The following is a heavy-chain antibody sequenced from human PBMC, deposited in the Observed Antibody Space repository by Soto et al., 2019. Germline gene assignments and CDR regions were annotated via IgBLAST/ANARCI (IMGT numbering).Heavy chain of an antibody. J-gene: IGHJ5*02. V-gene: IGHV4-38-2*02. CDR1: GYSISSGYY. D-gene: IGHD3-10*01. CDR3: AREDPYYDGSGGLNCFDP. Sequence: SETLSLTCAVSGYSISSGYYWVWIRQPPGKGLEWIWSIYHSGSTYYNPSLKSRVTISVDTSKNQFSLKLNSVTAADTAVYYCAREDPYYDGSGGLNCFDPWGQGTLVTVSS. CDR2: IYHSGST.